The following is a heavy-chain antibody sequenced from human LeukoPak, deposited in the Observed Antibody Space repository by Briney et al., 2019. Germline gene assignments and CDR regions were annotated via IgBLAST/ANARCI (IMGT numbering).Heavy chain of an antibody. Sequence: PSETLSLTCTVSGYSISSGYYWGWIRQPPGKGLEWIGSIYHRGSTYYNPSLKSRVTISVDTSKNQFSLKLSSVTAADTAVYYCYGDRREGFFDYWGQGTLVTVSS. V-gene: IGHV4-38-2*02. CDR2: IYHRGST. CDR3: YGDRREGFFDY. J-gene: IGHJ4*02. CDR1: GYSISSGYY. D-gene: IGHD4-17*01.